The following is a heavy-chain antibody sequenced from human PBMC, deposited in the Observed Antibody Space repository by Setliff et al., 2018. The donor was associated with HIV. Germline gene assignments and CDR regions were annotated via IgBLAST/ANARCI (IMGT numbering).Heavy chain of an antibody. Sequence: PSETLSLTCTVSGDSVSRSNYYWAWIRQPPGKGLEWIGSIDYNEITYYNPSLKSRVTLSVDTPKNQFSLYLSSVPASDTAVYYCASLFRLSGFWISFLPDYWGQGILVTVSS. CDR2: IDYNEIT. CDR3: ASLFRLSGFWISFLPDY. J-gene: IGHJ4*02. CDR1: GDSVSRSNYY. D-gene: IGHD3-3*01. V-gene: IGHV4-39*01.